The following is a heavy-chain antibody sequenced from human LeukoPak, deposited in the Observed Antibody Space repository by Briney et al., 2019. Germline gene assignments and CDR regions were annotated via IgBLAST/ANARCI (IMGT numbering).Heavy chain of an antibody. D-gene: IGHD3-22*01. Sequence: ASVKVSCKASGGTFSSYTISWVRQAPGQGLEWMGRIIPILGIANYAQKFQGRVTITADKSTSTAYMELRSLRSEDTAAYYCAFDYYDSSGYSDYWGQGTLVTVSS. CDR1: GGTFSSYT. J-gene: IGHJ4*02. V-gene: IGHV1-69*02. CDR3: AFDYYDSSGYSDY. CDR2: IIPILGIA.